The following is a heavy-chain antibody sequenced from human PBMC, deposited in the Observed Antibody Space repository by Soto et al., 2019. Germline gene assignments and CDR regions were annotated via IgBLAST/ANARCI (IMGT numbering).Heavy chain of an antibody. CDR3: TRYQLLHTNNWFDP. D-gene: IGHD2-2*01. V-gene: IGHV4-39*01. J-gene: IGHJ5*02. CDR2: IYYSGST. Sequence: SETLSLTCTVSGGSISSSSYYWGWIRQPPGKGLEWIGSIYYSGSTYYNPSLKSRVTISVDTSKNQFSLKLSSVTAADTAVYYCTRYQLLHTNNWFDPWGQGTLVTVSS. CDR1: GGSISSSSYY.